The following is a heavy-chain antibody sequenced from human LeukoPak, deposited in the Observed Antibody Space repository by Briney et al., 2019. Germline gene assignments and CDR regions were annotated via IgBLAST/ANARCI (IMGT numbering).Heavy chain of an antibody. D-gene: IGHD1-26*01. J-gene: IGHJ4*02. V-gene: IGHV4-39*01. CDR3: ARVGWEQDY. CDR1: GGSISSRSYY. CDR2: IYYSGST. Sequence: PSETLSLTCTVSGGSISSRSYYWGWIRQPPGKGLEWIGSIYYSGSTYYNPSLKSRVTISVDTSKNQFSLKLSSVTAADTAVYYCARVGWEQDYWGQGTLVTVSS.